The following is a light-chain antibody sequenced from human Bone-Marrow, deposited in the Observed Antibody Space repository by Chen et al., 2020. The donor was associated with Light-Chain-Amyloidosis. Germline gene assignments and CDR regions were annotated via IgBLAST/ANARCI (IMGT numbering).Light chain of an antibody. Sequence: SYVLTQPPSVSVAPGQTATITCGGTNIGSRTVHWYQQKPGQAPVVVVYDDSDRPSGIPERFSGSNSGNTATLTISRVDGGDEADYYCQVWDTSSDHPVFGGGTKMTVL. J-gene: IGLJ2*01. CDR3: QVWDTSSDHPV. V-gene: IGLV3-21*02. CDR1: NIGSRT. CDR2: DDS.